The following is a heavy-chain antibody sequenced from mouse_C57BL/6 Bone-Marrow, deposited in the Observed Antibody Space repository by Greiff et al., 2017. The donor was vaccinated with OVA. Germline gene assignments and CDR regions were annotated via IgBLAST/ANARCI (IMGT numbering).Heavy chain of an antibody. CDR2: IYPGSGST. J-gene: IGHJ4*01. CDR3: ASPYYGSSSYAMDY. D-gene: IGHD1-1*01. Sequence: QVQLKQPGAELVKPGASVKMSCKASGYTFTSYWITWVKQRPGQGLEWIGDIYPGSGSTNYNEKFKSKATLTVDTSSSTAYMQLSSLTSEDSAVYYCASPYYGSSSYAMDYWGQGTSVTVSS. V-gene: IGHV1-55*01. CDR1: GYTFTSYW.